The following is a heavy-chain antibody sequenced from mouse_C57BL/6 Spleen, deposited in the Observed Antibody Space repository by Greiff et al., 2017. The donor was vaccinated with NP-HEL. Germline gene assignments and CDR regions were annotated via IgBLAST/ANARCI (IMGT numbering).Heavy chain of an antibody. Sequence: VQLQQSGAELARPGASVKLSKASGYTFTSYGISWVKQRTGQGLEWIGEIYPRSGNTYYNEKFKGKATLTADKSSSTAYMELRSLTSEDSAVYFCARSSNYVWFAYWGQGTLVTVSA. CDR2: IYPRSGNT. D-gene: IGHD2-5*01. J-gene: IGHJ3*01. V-gene: IGHV1-81*01. CDR3: ARSSNYVWFAY. CDR1: GYTFTSYG.